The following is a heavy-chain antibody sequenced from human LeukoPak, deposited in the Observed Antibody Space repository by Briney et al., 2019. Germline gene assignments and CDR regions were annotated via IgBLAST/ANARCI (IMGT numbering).Heavy chain of an antibody. V-gene: IGHV3-30*02. D-gene: IGHD2-2*01. Sequence: PGGSLRLSCAASGFTFSSYGMHWVRQAPGKGLEWVAFIHFDGSTKYSADSVKGRFTISRDNSKNTLYLQMNSLRPEDTAVYYRAKDQCTRTSCDGYPGYWGQGSLVTVSS. J-gene: IGHJ4*02. CDR2: IHFDGSTK. CDR1: GFTFSSYG. CDR3: AKDQCTRTSCDGYPGY.